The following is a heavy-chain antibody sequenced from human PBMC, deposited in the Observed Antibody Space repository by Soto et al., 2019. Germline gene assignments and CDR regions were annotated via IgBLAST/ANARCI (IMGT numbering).Heavy chain of an antibody. J-gene: IGHJ4*02. Sequence: DVQLVESGGGLVQPGGSLRLSCAASGFTFGYYNMHWVRQAPGKGLGWVSFVRSSGDDTYYADSVKGPFTISRDNAKDSLYLQMNSLREEDTAVYYCARDGESSSSSDFDFWGQGALVTVSS. CDR3: ARDGESSSSSDFDF. V-gene: IGHV3-48*02. CDR2: VRSSGDDT. CDR1: GFTFGYYN. D-gene: IGHD2-2*01.